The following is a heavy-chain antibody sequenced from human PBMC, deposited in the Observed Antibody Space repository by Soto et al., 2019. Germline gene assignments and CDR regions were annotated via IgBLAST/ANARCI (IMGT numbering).Heavy chain of an antibody. Sequence: GGSLRLSCAASGFTFSSYSMNWVRQAPGKGLEWVSSISGSGSYIYYADSVKGRFTISRDNDKNSPYLQMNTLRAEDTAVYYCARDRGDYYDSSEPWGQGTLVTVSS. J-gene: IGHJ5*02. D-gene: IGHD3-22*01. CDR3: ARDRGDYYDSSEP. CDR2: ISGSGSYI. CDR1: GFTFSSYS. V-gene: IGHV3-21*01.